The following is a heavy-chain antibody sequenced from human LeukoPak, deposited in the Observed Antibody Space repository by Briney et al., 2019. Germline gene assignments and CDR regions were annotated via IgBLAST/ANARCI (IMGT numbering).Heavy chain of an antibody. CDR1: GFTFSSYW. V-gene: IGHV3-74*01. CDR3: ARSGRGGAFDI. Sequence: PGGSLRLSCAASGFTFSSYWMHWVRQAPGKGLVWVSRINSDESTTNYADSVKGRFTISRDNAKNTQYLQMNSLRAEDTAVYYCARSGRGGAFDIWGQGTMVTVSS. CDR2: INSDESTT. D-gene: IGHD1-26*01. J-gene: IGHJ3*02.